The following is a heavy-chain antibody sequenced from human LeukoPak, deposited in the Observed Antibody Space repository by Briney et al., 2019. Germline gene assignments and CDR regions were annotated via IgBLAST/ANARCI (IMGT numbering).Heavy chain of an antibody. CDR1: GDHFASYC. J-gene: IGHJ4*02. Sequence: GESLKISCRAFGDHFASYCIGWVRQVSRQGMGWMGIIEPGDSDTRSSPSFQGQLTISPDKSISTAYLQWSGQKASDTAMYYCVRRVGNSKYDYWGERTLVTVSS. V-gene: IGHV5-51*01. CDR2: IEPGDSDT. CDR3: VRRVGNSKYDY. D-gene: IGHD4-11*01.